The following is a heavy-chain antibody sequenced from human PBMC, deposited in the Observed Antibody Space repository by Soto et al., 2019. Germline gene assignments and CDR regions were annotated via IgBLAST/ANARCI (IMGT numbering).Heavy chain of an antibody. J-gene: IGHJ3*01. D-gene: IGHD3-22*01. CDR3: ARGPDYYDNSGMTFHV. CDR1: GGSISSGGYY. V-gene: IGHV4-31*03. CDR2: IYYTGST. Sequence: SETLSLTCTVSGGSISSGGYYWSWIRQHPWKGLEWIGYIYYTGSTYYNPSLKSRVTMSVDTSKNQSSLRVSSVTAADTAVYYCARGPDYYDNSGMTFHVWGQGXMVTV.